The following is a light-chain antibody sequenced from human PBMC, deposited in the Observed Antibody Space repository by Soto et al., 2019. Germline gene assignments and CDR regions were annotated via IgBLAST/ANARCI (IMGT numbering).Light chain of an antibody. Sequence: QPVLTQPPSASGTPGQRVTISCSGSISNIGTNNVNWYQQLPGTAPKLLIYSNNQRPSGVPDRFPGSKSGTSASLAISGLQSEDEADYYCAAWHDSRNGYVAFGGGTKLTVL. CDR1: ISNIGTNN. CDR3: AAWHDSRNGYVA. J-gene: IGLJ2*01. V-gene: IGLV1-44*01. CDR2: SNN.